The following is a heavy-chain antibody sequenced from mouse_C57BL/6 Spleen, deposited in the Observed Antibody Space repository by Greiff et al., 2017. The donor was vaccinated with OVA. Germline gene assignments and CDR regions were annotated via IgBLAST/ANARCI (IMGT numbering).Heavy chain of an antibody. V-gene: IGHV14-1*01. D-gene: IGHD2-1*01. CDR1: GFNFTDYY. J-gene: IGHJ3*01. Sequence: DVQLQESGAELVRPGASVKLSCTASGFNFTDYYMQWVKQRPEQGLEWIGRIDPEDGDTEYAPKFKDKATLTADTSSNTAYLQLSSLTSEDTAVYYCATAYVNSCAYWGQGTLVTVSA. CDR2: IDPEDGDT. CDR3: ATAYVNSCAY.